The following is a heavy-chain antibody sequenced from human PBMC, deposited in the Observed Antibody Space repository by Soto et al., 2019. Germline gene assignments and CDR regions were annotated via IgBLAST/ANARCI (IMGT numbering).Heavy chain of an antibody. D-gene: IGHD7-27*01. CDR2: FYSSGTT. CDR3: WGGLSWGPGSFDL. J-gene: IGHJ2*01. V-gene: IGHV4-59*01. CDR1: GGCIINYF. Sequence: SETLSLTCTGSGGCIINYFWSWIRQTPGKGLEWIGYFYSSGTTKYNPSPKSRVIMSVAASKNQIFLKLICVTTADTAVLYCWGGLSWGPGSFDLWGRGTLVTVSS.